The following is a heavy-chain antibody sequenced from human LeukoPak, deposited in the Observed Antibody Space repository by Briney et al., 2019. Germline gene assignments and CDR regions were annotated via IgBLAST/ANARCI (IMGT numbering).Heavy chain of an antibody. D-gene: IGHD3-9*01. CDR1: GGSISSYY. CDR2: LHTSGST. Sequence: PSETLSLTCTVSGGSISSYYWSWIRQPAGEGLEWIGRLHTSGSTHYNPSLKSRVTISVDTSKNQFSLKLSSVTAADTAVYYCARRKVLRYCDYWGQGTLVTVSS. J-gene: IGHJ4*02. CDR3: ARRKVLRYCDY. V-gene: IGHV4-4*07.